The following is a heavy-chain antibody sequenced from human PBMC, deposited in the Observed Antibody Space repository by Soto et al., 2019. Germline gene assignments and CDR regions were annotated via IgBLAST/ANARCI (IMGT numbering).Heavy chain of an antibody. V-gene: IGHV3-30-3*01. J-gene: IGHJ6*02. D-gene: IGHD6-13*01. CDR1: GFTFSSYA. Sequence: GGSLRLSCTASGFTFSSYAMHWVRQAPGKGLEWVAVISYDGSNKYYADSVKGRFTISRDNSKNTLYLQMNSLRAEDTAVYYCARDSVAAAGRTNYYYGMDVWGQGTTVTVSS. CDR3: ARDSVAAAGRTNYYYGMDV. CDR2: ISYDGSNK.